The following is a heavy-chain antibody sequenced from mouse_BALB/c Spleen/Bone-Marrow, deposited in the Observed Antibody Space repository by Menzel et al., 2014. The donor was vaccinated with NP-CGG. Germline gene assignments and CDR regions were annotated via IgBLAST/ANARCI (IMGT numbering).Heavy chain of an antibody. J-gene: IGHJ2*01. D-gene: IGHD4-1*01. V-gene: IGHV5-17*02. CDR3: TRGGNWDDFDY. Sequence: EVMLVESGGGLVQPGGSRKLSCAASGFTFSSFGMHWVRQAPEKGLVWVAYISSGSSTIFYADTVKGRFTVSRDNPKNTLFLQMTSLRSEDTAMYYCTRGGNWDDFDYWGQGTTLTVSS. CDR2: ISSGSSTI. CDR1: GFTFSSFG.